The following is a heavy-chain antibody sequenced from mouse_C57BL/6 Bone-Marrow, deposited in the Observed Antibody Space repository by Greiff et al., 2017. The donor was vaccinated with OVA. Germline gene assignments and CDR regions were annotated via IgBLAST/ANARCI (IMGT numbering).Heavy chain of an antibody. CDR3: VRRGDNGSSPLYFDV. J-gene: IGHJ1*03. CDR2: IRSKSNNYAT. CDR1: GFSFNTYA. Sequence: EVQLVESGGGLVQPKGSLKLSCAASGFSFNTYAMNWVRQAPGKGLEWVARIRSKSNNYATYYADSVKDRFTISRDDSESMLYLQMNNLKTEDTAMYYCVRRGDNGSSPLYFDVWGTGTTVTVSS. D-gene: IGHD1-1*01. V-gene: IGHV10-1*01.